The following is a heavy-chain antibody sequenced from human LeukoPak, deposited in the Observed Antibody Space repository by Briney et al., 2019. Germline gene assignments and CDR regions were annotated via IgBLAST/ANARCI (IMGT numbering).Heavy chain of an antibody. CDR2: IYYSGST. CDR1: GGSISSGGYY. V-gene: IGHV4-31*03. Sequence: SETLSLTCTVSGGSISSGGYYWSWLRQHPGQGLEWIGYIYYSGSTYYNPSLKSRVTISVDASKNQFSLKLSSVTAADTAVYYCARETTAFDNWFDPWGQGTLVTVSS. J-gene: IGHJ5*02. D-gene: IGHD1-7*01. CDR3: ARETTAFDNWFDP.